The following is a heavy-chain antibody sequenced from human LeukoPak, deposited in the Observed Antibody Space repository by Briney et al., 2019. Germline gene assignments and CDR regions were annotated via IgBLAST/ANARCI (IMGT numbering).Heavy chain of an antibody. CDR3: ASDWGLRYFDY. CDR2: IYHSGST. Sequence: PSETLSLTCAVSGYSNSSGYYWGWIRQPPGKGLEWIGSIYHSGSTYYNPSLKSRVTISVDTSKNQFSLKLSSVTAADTAVYYCASDWGLRYFDYWGQGILVTVSS. CDR1: GYSNSSGYY. V-gene: IGHV4-38-2*01. J-gene: IGHJ4*02. D-gene: IGHD5-12*01.